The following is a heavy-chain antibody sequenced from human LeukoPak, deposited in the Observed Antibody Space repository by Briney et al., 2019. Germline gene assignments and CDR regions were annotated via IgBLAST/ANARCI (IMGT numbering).Heavy chain of an antibody. CDR3: ARGRDHPDY. CDR2: INHSGST. J-gene: IGHJ4*02. D-gene: IGHD2-21*02. Sequence: PSETLSLTCAVYGGSFSGYYWSWIRQPPGKGLEWIGEINHSGSTNYNPSLKSRVTISVDTSKNQFSLKLSSVTAADTAVYYCARGRDHPDYWGQGTLVTVSS. V-gene: IGHV4-34*01. CDR1: GGSFSGYY.